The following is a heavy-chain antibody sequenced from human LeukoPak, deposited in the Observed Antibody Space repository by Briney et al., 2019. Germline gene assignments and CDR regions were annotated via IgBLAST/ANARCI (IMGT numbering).Heavy chain of an antibody. J-gene: IGHJ5*02. CDR1: GYTFTSYT. D-gene: IGHD3-10*01. CDR3: ARGAKFRSYGSGTYYTSLPFDP. CDR2: INTGNGNT. V-gene: IGHV1-3*03. Sequence: ASVKVSCKASGYTFTSYTMHWERQAPGQRLEWMGWINTGNGNTKYSQEFQGRVTITRDTSASTAYMELSSLRSEDMAVYYCARGAKFRSYGSGTYYTSLPFDPWGQGNLVTVSS.